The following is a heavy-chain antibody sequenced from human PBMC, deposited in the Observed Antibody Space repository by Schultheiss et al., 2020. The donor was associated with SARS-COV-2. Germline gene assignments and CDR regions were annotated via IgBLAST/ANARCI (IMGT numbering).Heavy chain of an antibody. D-gene: IGHD2-2*01. Sequence: SQTLSLTCTVSGGSVSSGSYYWSWIRQPAGKGLEWIGRIYPSGSTNYNPSLKSRVTMSVDTSKNQFSLKLSSVTAADTAVYYCARDKHCSSTSCITGHYYYGMDVWGQGTTVTVSS. CDR2: IYPSGST. CDR1: GGSVSSGSYY. CDR3: ARDKHCSSTSCITGHYYYGMDV. J-gene: IGHJ6*02. V-gene: IGHV4-61*02.